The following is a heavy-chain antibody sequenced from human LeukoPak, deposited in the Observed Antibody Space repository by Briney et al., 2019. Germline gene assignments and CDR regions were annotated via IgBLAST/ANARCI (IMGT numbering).Heavy chain of an antibody. J-gene: IGHJ6*02. CDR3: AKGEVAAGLPYYYYGMYV. Sequence: GGPLRLSCAASGFTFSSYGMHWVRQAPGKGLEWVAVISYDGSNKYYADSVKGRFTISRDNSKNTLYLQMNSLRADDTAVYYCAKGEVAAGLPYYYYGMYVWGQGTTVTVSS. CDR1: GFTFSSYG. D-gene: IGHD6-13*01. CDR2: ISYDGSNK. V-gene: IGHV3-30*18.